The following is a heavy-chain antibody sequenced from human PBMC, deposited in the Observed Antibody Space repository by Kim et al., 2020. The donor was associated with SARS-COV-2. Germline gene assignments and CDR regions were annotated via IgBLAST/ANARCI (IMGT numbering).Heavy chain of an antibody. CDR2: ISWNSGSI. Sequence: GGSLRLSCAASGFTFDDYAMHWVRQAPGKGLEWVSGISWNSGSIGYADSVKGRFTISRDNAKNSLYLQMNSLRAEDTALYYCAKISSSWLTSTHDDYGDYNDAFDIWGQGTMVTVSS. CDR3: AKISSSWLTSTHDDYGDYNDAFDI. D-gene: IGHD4-17*01. J-gene: IGHJ3*02. CDR1: GFTFDDYA. V-gene: IGHV3-9*01.